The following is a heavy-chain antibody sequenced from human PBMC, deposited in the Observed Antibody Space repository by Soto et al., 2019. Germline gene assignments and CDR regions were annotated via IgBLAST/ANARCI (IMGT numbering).Heavy chain of an antibody. D-gene: IGHD2-15*01. J-gene: IGHJ4*02. CDR1: GGTFSSYT. V-gene: IGHV1-69*02. CDR2: IIPILGIA. CDR3: ASDSDRGYSFSRFDY. Sequence: QVQLVQSGAEVKKPGSSVKVSCKASGGTFSSYTISWVRQAPGQGLEWMGRIIPILGIANYAQKFQGRVTITADKSTSTAYMELSSLRSEDTAVYYCASDSDRGYSFSRFDYWGQGTLVTVSS.